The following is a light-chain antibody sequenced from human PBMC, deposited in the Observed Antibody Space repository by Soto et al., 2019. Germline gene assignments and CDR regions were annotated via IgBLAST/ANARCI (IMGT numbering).Light chain of an antibody. J-gene: IGKJ1*01. V-gene: IGKV1-5*01. CDR2: DAS. CDR3: QQYNNPWT. CDR1: QSISSW. Sequence: DIQMTQSPSTLSASVGDRVTITCRASQSISSWLAWYQQKPGKAPKLLIYDASSLESGVPSRFSGSGSRTEFTLTISNLQPDDFATYYCQQYNNPWTFGQGTKVEIK.